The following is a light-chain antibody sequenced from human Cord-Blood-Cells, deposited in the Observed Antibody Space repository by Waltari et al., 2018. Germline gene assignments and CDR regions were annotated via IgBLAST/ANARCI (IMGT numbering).Light chain of an antibody. CDR3: CSDAGSSTLV. V-gene: IGLV2-23*01. CDR2: EGS. J-gene: IGLJ3*02. Sequence: QSALTQPASVSGSPGPSITISCTGTSSDVGSYNLVSWYQQHPGKAPKLMLYEGSKRPSGVSNLFAGSKSGNTASLTISGRQAEDEADYYCCSDAGSSTLVFGGGTKLTVL. CDR1: SSDVGSYNL.